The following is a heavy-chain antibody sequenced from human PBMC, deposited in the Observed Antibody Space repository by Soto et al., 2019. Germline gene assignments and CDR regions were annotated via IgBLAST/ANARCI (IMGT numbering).Heavy chain of an antibody. J-gene: IGHJ5*02. Sequence: QLQLQASGPGLVKPSETLSLTCIVSGGSISGSSYYWGWIRQPPGKGLEWIGSISDSESTYYNLSLKSRITMSVDTSKNQFSLKLSSVSAADTAVYYCARQNPLNWFDPWGQGTLVTVSS. CDR1: GGSISGSSYY. CDR3: ARQNPLNWFDP. V-gene: IGHV4-39*01. CDR2: ISDSEST.